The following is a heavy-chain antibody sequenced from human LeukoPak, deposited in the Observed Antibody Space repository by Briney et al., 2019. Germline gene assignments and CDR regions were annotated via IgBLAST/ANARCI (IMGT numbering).Heavy chain of an antibody. J-gene: IGHJ5*02. CDR3: ARDRPFADDYGDYEYNWFDP. D-gene: IGHD4-17*01. CDR2: IIPIFGTA. CDR1: GGTFSSYA. V-gene: IGHV1-69*05. Sequence: GASVKVSCKASGGTFSSYAISWVRQAPGQGLEWMGGIIPIFGTANYAQKLQGRVTMTTDTSTSTAYMELRSLRSDDTAVYYCARDRPFADDYGDYEYNWFDPWGQGTLVTVSS.